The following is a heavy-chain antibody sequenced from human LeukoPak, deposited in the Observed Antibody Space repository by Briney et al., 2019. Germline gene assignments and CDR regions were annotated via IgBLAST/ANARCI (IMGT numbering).Heavy chain of an antibody. CDR2: IGGSGTTT. Sequence: GGSLRLSCAASGFTFNNYAMTWVRRSPGKGLGWVSTIGGSGTTTYYADSVRGRFTISRDNSKTTLYLQLNNLRAEDTALYYCANDLRNYYDSSVLSWGQGTLVTVSS. D-gene: IGHD3-22*01. CDR1: GFTFNNYA. J-gene: IGHJ5*02. CDR3: ANDLRNYYDSSVLS. V-gene: IGHV3-23*01.